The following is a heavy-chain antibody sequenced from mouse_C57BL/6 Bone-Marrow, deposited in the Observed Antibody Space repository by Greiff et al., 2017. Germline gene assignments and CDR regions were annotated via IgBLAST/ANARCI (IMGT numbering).Heavy chain of an antibody. CDR1: GYTFTSYW. D-gene: IGHD2-5*01. CDR3: ARSYYSNFFAY. Sequence: VQLQQPGAELVRPGTSVKLSCKASGYTFTSYWMHWVKQRPGQGLEWIGVIDPSDSYTNYNQKFKGKATLTVDTSSSTAYMQLSSLTSEDSAVYYCARSYYSNFFAYWGQGTLVTVSA. CDR2: IDPSDSYT. J-gene: IGHJ3*01. V-gene: IGHV1-59*01.